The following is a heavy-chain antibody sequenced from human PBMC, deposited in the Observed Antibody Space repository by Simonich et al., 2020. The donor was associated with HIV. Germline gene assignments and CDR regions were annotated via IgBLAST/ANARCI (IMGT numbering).Heavy chain of an antibody. CDR2: INLSGST. CDR3: ARGFYQRLYYFDY. CDR1: GWSFSGYY. Sequence: QVQLQQWGAGLLKPSETLSLTCAVYGWSFSGYYWSWIRQPPGKGLEWIGEINLSGSTNHNPSLKSRVTISVDTSKNQFSLKLSSVTAADTAVYYCARGFYQRLYYFDYWGQGTLVTVSS. J-gene: IGHJ4*02. D-gene: IGHD2-2*01. V-gene: IGHV4-34*01.